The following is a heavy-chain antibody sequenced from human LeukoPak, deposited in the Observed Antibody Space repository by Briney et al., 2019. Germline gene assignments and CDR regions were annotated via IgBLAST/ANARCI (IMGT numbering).Heavy chain of an antibody. V-gene: IGHV4-34*01. CDR2: INHSGST. Sequence: SETLSLTCAVYGGSFSGYYWSWIRQPPGKGLEWIGEINHSGSTNYNPSLKSRVTISVDTSKNQFSLKLSSVTAADTAVYYCARKYSSGWPLKVYYMDVWGKGTTVTVPS. D-gene: IGHD6-19*01. J-gene: IGHJ6*03. CDR3: ARKYSSGWPLKVYYMDV. CDR1: GGSFSGYY.